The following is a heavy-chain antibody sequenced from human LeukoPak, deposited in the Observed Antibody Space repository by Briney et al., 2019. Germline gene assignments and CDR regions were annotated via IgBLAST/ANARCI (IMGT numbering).Heavy chain of an antibody. D-gene: IGHD6-13*01. Sequence: GGSLRLSCAASGFTFSSYAMSWVRQAPGKGLEWVSALSGSGLSTYYADSVKGRFTISRDNSKNTLYLQMNNLRAEDTAVYYCAKNRGQQLVPPYYYMDVWGKGTTVTVSS. CDR2: LSGSGLST. V-gene: IGHV3-23*01. CDR3: AKNRGQQLVPPYYYMDV. CDR1: GFTFSSYA. J-gene: IGHJ6*03.